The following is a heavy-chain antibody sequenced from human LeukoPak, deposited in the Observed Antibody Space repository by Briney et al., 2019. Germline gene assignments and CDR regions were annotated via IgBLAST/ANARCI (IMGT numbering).Heavy chain of an antibody. J-gene: IGHJ4*02. CDR1: GFAFKNYA. V-gene: IGHV3-23*01. CDR3: AKTQWKVGATDYFDY. Sequence: GGSLRLSRAASGFAFKNYAMTWVRQAPGKGLEWVSNINDNGGQRHYADSVKGRFTISRDNSKNTVFLQMDSLRAEDTAVYYCAKTQWKVGATDYFDYWGQGILVTVSS. D-gene: IGHD1-26*01. CDR2: INDNGGQR.